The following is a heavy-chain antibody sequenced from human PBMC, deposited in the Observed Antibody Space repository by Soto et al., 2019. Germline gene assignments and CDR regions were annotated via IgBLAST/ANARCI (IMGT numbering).Heavy chain of an antibody. CDR1: GGSFSGYY. J-gene: IGHJ6*03. CDR3: ARGKYYDFWSSYYYYYYIDV. CDR2: INHSGST. Sequence: PSETLSLTCAVYGGSFSGYYWSWIRQPPGKGLEWIGEINHSGSTNYNPSLKSRVTISVDTSKNQFSLKLSSVTAADTAVYYCARGKYYDFWSSYYYYYYIDVWGKGTTVTVSS. V-gene: IGHV4-34*01. D-gene: IGHD3-3*01.